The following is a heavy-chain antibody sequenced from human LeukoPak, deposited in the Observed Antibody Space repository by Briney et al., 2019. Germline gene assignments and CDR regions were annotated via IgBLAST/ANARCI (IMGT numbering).Heavy chain of an antibody. CDR3: ARDQAGVGDYGDYVWLLGYMDV. Sequence: ASVKVSCKASGYTFTGYYMHWVRQAPGQGLEWMGWISPNSGGTNYAQKFQGRVTMTRDTSISTAYMELSRLRSDDMAVYYCARDQAGVGDYGDYVWLLGYMDVWGKGTTVTISS. J-gene: IGHJ6*03. CDR1: GYTFTGYY. V-gene: IGHV1-2*02. CDR2: ISPNSGGT. D-gene: IGHD4-17*01.